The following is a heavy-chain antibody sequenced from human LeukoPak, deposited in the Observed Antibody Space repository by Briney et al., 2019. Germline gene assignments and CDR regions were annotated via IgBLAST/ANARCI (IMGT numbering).Heavy chain of an antibody. CDR2: IYYSGSA. V-gene: IGHV4-59*08. J-gene: IGHJ4*02. Sequence: SETLSLTCSVSGGSISSYYWSWIRQPPGKGPEWIGYIYYSGSANYNPSLKSRVTISVDTSKNQFSLKLSSVTAADTAVYYCARRTTYSNSCFDYWGQGTLVTVSS. CDR3: ARRTTYSNSCFDY. D-gene: IGHD6-13*01. CDR1: GGSISSYY.